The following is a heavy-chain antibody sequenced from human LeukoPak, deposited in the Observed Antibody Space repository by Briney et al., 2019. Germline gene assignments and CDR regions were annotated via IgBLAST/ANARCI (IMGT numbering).Heavy chain of an antibody. J-gene: IGHJ3*02. V-gene: IGHV3-48*04. Sequence: PGGSLRLSCAASGFTFSSYSMNWVRQAPGKGLEWVSYISSSGSTIYYADSVKGRFTISRDNAKNSLYLQMNSLRAEDTAVYYCARDRRGYDILTGYYLDAFDIWGQGTMVTVSS. CDR2: ISSSGSTI. CDR1: GFTFSSYS. D-gene: IGHD3-9*01. CDR3: ARDRRGYDILTGYYLDAFDI.